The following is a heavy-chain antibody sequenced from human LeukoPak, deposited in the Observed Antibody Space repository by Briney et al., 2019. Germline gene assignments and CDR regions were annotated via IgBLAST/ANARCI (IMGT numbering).Heavy chain of an antibody. V-gene: IGHV3-21*04. CDR1: GFTFSSYS. Sequence: GGSLRLSCAASGFTFSSYSMNWVRQAPGKGLEWVSSISSSSSYIYYADSVKGRFTISRDNAKNSLYLQMNSLRAEDTAVYYCATTMPHDAFDIWGQGTMVTVSS. J-gene: IGHJ3*02. CDR3: ATTMPHDAFDI. D-gene: IGHD2-2*01. CDR2: ISSSSSYI.